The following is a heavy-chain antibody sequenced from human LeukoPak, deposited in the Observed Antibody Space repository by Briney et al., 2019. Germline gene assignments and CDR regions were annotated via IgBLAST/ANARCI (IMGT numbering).Heavy chain of an antibody. CDR2: ISSSTSYI. CDR1: EFTFSSYH. V-gene: IGHV3-21*01. J-gene: IGHJ5*02. Sequence: RSGGSLRLSCAASEFTFSSYHMNWVRQAPGKGLEWVSSISSSTSYIYYADSVKGRFTISRDNAKNSLYMQMNSLRVEDTAVYYCARGPLGGYTSAWFDPWGQGTLVTVSS. D-gene: IGHD5-12*01. CDR3: ARGPLGGYTSAWFDP.